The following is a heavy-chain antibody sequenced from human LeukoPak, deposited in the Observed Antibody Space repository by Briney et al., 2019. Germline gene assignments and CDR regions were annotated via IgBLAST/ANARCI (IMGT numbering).Heavy chain of an antibody. CDR2: IIPIFGTA. J-gene: IGHJ3*02. CDR3: ARDRERAPIDAFDI. CDR1: GGSFSSYA. Sequence: SVKVSCKASGGSFSSYAISWVRQAPGQGLEWMGGIIPIFGTANYAQKFQGRGTITADESTSTAYIELSSLRSEDTAVYYCARDRERAPIDAFDIWGQGKMVTVSS. V-gene: IGHV1-69*13. D-gene: IGHD1-26*01.